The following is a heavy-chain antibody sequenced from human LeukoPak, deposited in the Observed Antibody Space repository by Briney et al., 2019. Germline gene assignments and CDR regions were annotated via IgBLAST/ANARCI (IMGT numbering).Heavy chain of an antibody. CDR1: GFTVSSNY. CDR2: IYSGGST. J-gene: IGHJ4*02. D-gene: IGHD7-27*01. V-gene: IGHV3-66*01. Sequence: GGSLRLSSEVSGFTVSSNYMTWVRQAPGKGLEWVSIIYSGGSTYYADSVKGRFAISRDNSKNTLYLQMNSLRAEDTAVFYCERGLTGDAYFDYWGQGTLVTVSS. CDR3: ERGLTGDAYFDY.